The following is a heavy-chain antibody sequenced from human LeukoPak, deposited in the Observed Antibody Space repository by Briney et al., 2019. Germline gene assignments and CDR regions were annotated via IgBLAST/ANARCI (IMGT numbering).Heavy chain of an antibody. CDR2: INPNSGGT. V-gene: IGHV1-2*02. D-gene: IGHD3-10*01. J-gene: IGHJ3*02. Sequence: ASVKVSCKASGYTFTSYAMHWVRQAPGQRLEWMGWINPNSGGTNYAQKFQGRVTMTRDTSISTAYMELSRLRSDDTAVYYCARLPVLLWFGEAAFDIWGQGTMVTVSS. CDR3: ARLPVLLWFGEAAFDI. CDR1: GYTFTSYA.